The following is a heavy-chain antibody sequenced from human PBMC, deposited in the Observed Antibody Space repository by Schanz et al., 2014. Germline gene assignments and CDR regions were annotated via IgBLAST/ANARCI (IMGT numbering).Heavy chain of an antibody. V-gene: IGHV3-30*18. CDR2: MSYDGSIK. Sequence: QVQLVESGGGVVQPGRSLRLSCAASGFTFSSYGMHWVGQAPGKGLEWVAAMSYDGSIKYYGDSVKGRFTISRDNSKNTLYLHMNTLRSEDTAVYYCAKDSTHIDIVLVPTAIDYWGQGSLVTVSS. CDR1: GFTFSSYG. D-gene: IGHD2-2*01. CDR3: AKDSTHIDIVLVPTAIDY. J-gene: IGHJ4*02.